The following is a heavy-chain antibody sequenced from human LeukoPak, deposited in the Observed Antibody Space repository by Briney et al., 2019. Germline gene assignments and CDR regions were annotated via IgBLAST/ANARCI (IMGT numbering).Heavy chain of an antibody. V-gene: IGHV1-69*05. CDR2: ILPIFGTA. Sequence: GASVKVSCKASGGTFSSYAISWVRQAPGQGLEWMGGILPIFGTANYAQKFQGRVTITTDESTSTAYMELSSLRSEDTAVYYCAREAAIIPPYDEFWSGYYDYWGQGTLVTVSS. D-gene: IGHD3-3*01. J-gene: IGHJ4*02. CDR3: AREAAIIPPYDEFWSGYYDY. CDR1: GGTFSSYA.